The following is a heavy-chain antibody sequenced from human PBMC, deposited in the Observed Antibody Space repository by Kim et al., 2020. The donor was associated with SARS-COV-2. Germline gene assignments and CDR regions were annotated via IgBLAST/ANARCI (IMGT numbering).Heavy chain of an antibody. CDR3: ARFGSGAGDWGLLLGYYYMDV. J-gene: IGHJ6*03. Sequence: ASVKVSCKASGYTFTSYGISWVRQAPGQGLEWMGWISAYNGNTNYAQKLQGRVTMTTDTSTSTAYMELRSLRSDDTAVYYCARFGSGAGDWGLLLGYYYMDVWGKGTTVTVSS. D-gene: IGHD7-27*01. CDR1: GYTFTSYG. V-gene: IGHV1-18*01. CDR2: ISAYNGNT.